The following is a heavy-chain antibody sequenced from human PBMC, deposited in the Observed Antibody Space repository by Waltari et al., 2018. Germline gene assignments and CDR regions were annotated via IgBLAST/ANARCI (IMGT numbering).Heavy chain of an antibody. J-gene: IGHJ5*02. D-gene: IGHD6-19*01. CDR3: ARRPTVAGSHWFDP. Sequence: QLQLQESGPGLVKPSEPLSLPRTVSGGSISSSRYYWGWTRQPQGKGLGWIGSIYYSGSTYYNPSLKSRVTISVDTSKNQFSLKLSSVTAADTAVYYCARRPTVAGSHWFDPWGQGTLVTVSS. CDR1: GGSISSSRYY. CDR2: IYYSGST. V-gene: IGHV4-39*01.